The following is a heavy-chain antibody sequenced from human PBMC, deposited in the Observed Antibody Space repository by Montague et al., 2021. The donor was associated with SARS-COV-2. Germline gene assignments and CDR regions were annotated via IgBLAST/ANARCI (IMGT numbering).Heavy chain of an antibody. CDR1: GFTFSNSP. Sequence: SLRLSCAASGFTFSNSPMSWVRQAPGKGLDWVSVIHSAGRGTYYADSVQCRFTISRDNLKNTVYLQMNSLRDVDTALYYCAKVGDILTGYSLINLDAWGQGTL. D-gene: IGHD3-9*01. J-gene: IGHJ5*02. CDR2: IHSAGRGT. V-gene: IGHV3-23*03. CDR3: AKVGDILTGYSLINLDA.